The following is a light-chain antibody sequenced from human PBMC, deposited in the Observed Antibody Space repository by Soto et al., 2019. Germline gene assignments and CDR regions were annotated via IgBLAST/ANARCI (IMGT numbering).Light chain of an antibody. V-gene: IGLV2-8*01. Sequence: QSALTQPPSASGSPGQSVTISCTGTSSDVGGYNFVSWYQQHPGKAPKVMIYEVNKRPSGVPNRFSGSKSVNTASLTVSGLQAEDEADYYCSSYAGTNNRYVFGTGTKLTVL. CDR1: SSDVGGYNF. CDR2: EVN. J-gene: IGLJ1*01. CDR3: SSYAGTNNRYV.